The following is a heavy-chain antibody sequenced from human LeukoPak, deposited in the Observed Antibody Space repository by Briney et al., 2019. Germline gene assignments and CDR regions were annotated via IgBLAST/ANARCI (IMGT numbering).Heavy chain of an antibody. V-gene: IGHV3-33*06. CDR2: IWYDASNK. CDR3: VKGVGVSRFNYLDP. CDR1: GFTFSSFG. J-gene: IGHJ5*02. Sequence: GRSLTLSCAASGFTFSSFGMHWVRQAPGKGLEWVAVIWYDASNKYYVDSVKGRFTISRDNSKNTLYLQMNSLRDDDTAVYYCVKGVGVSRFNYLDPWGQGTLVIVSS. D-gene: IGHD1-7*01.